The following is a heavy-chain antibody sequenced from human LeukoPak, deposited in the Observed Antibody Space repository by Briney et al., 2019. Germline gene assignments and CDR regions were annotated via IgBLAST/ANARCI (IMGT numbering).Heavy chain of an antibody. CDR3: ARGSSGSAYRRFDY. J-gene: IGHJ4*02. Sequence: GGSLRLSCAASGFTFSSYWMSWVRQAPGKGLEWVANIKQDGSEKYYVDSVKGRFTISRDNAKNSRYLQMNSLRAEDTAVYYCARGSSGSAYRRFDYWGQGTLVT. D-gene: IGHD3-10*01. V-gene: IGHV3-7*01. CDR2: IKQDGSEK. CDR1: GFTFSSYW.